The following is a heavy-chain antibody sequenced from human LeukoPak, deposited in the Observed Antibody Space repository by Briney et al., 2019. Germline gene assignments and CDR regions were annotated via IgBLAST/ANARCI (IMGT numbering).Heavy chain of an antibody. CDR3: ARGGADDYFDY. Sequence: SETLSLTCTVSGYSLSSGFFCDWIRQSPGKGLEWIGSFSHRGGSYHNPSLKSRVSISVDTSKNQFSLKLLSVTAADTAVYYCARGGADDYFDYWGQGTLVTVSS. J-gene: IGHJ4*02. D-gene: IGHD3-16*01. V-gene: IGHV4-38-2*02. CDR1: GYSLSSGFF. CDR2: FSHRGGS.